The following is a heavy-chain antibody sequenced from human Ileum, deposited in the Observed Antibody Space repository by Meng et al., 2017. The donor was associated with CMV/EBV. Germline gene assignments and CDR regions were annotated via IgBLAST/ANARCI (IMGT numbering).Heavy chain of an antibody. D-gene: IGHD1-1*01. CDR2: IYYSGSI. J-gene: IGHJ5*02. CDR3: ARARTDWFDP. Sequence: GSLRLSCTVSGGSISSSSYYWGWIRQPPGKGLEWIGSIYYSGSIYYNPSLNSRVTISVDTSKNQFSLKLSSVTAADTAVYYCARARTDWFDPWGQGTLVTVSS. CDR1: GGSISSSSYY. V-gene: IGHV4-39*07.